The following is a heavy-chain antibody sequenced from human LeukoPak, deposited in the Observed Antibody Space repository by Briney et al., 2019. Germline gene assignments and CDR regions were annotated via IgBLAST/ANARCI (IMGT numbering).Heavy chain of an antibody. CDR3: ARIAARLGYYYYYMDV. CDR2: INGDGSTT. J-gene: IGHJ6*03. Sequence: GGSLRLSCAASGFTFSNYWMHWVRQAPGKGLVWVSRINGDGSTTSYADSVKGRFTVSRDNSKNTLYLQMSSLRAEDTAVYYCARIAARLGYYYYYMDVWGKGTTVTVSS. D-gene: IGHD6-6*01. V-gene: IGHV3-74*01. CDR1: GFTFSNYW.